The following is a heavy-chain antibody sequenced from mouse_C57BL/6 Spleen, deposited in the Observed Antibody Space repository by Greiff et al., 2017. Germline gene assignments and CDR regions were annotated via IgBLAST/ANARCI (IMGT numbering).Heavy chain of an antibody. V-gene: IGHV14-4*01. CDR2: IDPENGDT. CDR1: GFNIKDDY. Sequence: VQLKESGAELVRPGASVKLSCTASGFNIKDDYMHWVKQRPEQGLEWIGWIDPENGDTEYASKFQGKATITADTSSNTAYLQLSSLTSEDTAVYYCTTIYARFAYWGQGTLVTVSA. CDR3: TTIYARFAY. J-gene: IGHJ3*01. D-gene: IGHD2-3*01.